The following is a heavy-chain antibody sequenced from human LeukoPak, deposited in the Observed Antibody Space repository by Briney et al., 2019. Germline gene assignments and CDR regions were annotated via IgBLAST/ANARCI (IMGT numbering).Heavy chain of an antibody. CDR2: TYYRSRWYN. J-gene: IGHJ4*02. V-gene: IGHV6-1*01. CDR1: GDSVSSDSAA. Sequence: SQTLSLTCAISGDSVSSDSAAWGWIRQSPSRGLEWLGRTYYRSRWYNDYALSVESRITISPVTSKNQVSLQLTSVTPEDTAVYYCSRELAWGPADYWGQGTLVTVSS. CDR3: SRELAWGPADY. D-gene: IGHD7-27*01.